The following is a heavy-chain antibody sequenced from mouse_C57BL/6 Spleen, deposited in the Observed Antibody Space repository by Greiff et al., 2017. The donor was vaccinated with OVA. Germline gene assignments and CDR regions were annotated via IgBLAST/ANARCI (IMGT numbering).Heavy chain of an antibody. CDR2: ISYDGSN. CDR3: ARDYYGSSRYWYFDV. Sequence: ESGPGLVKPSQSLSLTCSVTGYSITSGYYWNWIRQFPGNKLEWMGYISYDGSNNYNPSLKNRISITRDTSKNQLFLKLKSVTTEDTATYYCARDYYGSSRYWYFDVWGTGTTVTVSS. J-gene: IGHJ1*03. D-gene: IGHD1-1*01. CDR1: GYSITSGYY. V-gene: IGHV3-6*01.